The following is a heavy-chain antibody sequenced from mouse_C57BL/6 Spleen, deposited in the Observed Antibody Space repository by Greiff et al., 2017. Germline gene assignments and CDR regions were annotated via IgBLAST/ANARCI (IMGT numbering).Heavy chain of an antibody. CDR2: ISSGSSTI. D-gene: IGHD1-1*01. CDR1: GFTFSDYG. CDR3: ARPFGTTVVAMDD. Sequence: EVKLMESGGGLVKPGGSLKLSCAASGFTFSDYGMHWVRQAPEKGLEWVAYISSGSSTIYYADTVKGRFTISRDNAKNTLFLQMTSLRSEDTAMYYCARPFGTTVVAMDDWGQGTSVTVSS. V-gene: IGHV5-17*01. J-gene: IGHJ4*01.